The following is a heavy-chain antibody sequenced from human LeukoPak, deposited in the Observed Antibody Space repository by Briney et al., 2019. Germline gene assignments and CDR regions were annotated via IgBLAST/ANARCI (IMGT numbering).Heavy chain of an antibody. CDR2: FDPENGKT. J-gene: IGHJ1*01. CDR3: VIRYFYGSGIGAADFQH. D-gene: IGHD3-10*01. V-gene: IGHV1-24*01. CDR1: GFTLTELS. Sequence: ASVNVSFKVSGFTLTELSMHWVRQAPGKGREWMGGFDPENGKTFFAHNFQGRVSITEDISTDTMYLELSSLRSEDTAVYYCVIRYFYGSGIGAADFQHWGQGTLVTVSS.